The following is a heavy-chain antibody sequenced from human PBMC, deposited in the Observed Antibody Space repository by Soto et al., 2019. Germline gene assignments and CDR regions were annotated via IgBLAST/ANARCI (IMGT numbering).Heavy chain of an antibody. Sequence: QVQLQESGPGLVKPSQTLSLTCTVSGGSISSGGYYWSWIRQHPGKGLEWIGYIYYSGSTYYNPSLKSRVTISVDTSKNQFSLQLSSVTAADTAVYYCARDYTKVIFGGVTIYGMDVWGQGTTVTVSS. J-gene: IGHJ6*02. V-gene: IGHV4-31*03. D-gene: IGHD3-16*01. CDR2: IYYSGST. CDR3: ARDYTKVIFGGVTIYGMDV. CDR1: GGSISSGGYY.